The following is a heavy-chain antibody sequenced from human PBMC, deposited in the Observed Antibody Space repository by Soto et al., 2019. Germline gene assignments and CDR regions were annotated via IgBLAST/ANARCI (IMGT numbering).Heavy chain of an antibody. CDR3: ASSVLVMSTMNYFDL. J-gene: IGHJ4*02. CDR1: GYSFSNFW. V-gene: IGHV5-51*01. D-gene: IGHD2-8*01. CDR2: IYPDDSDT. Sequence: GESLKISCQASGYSFSNFWIAWVRQMPGEGLEWLGIIYPDDSDTRYSPSFLGQVTISADKSIKTTYLQWSSLKASDTAIYFCASSVLVMSTMNYFDLWGQGTLVTVSS.